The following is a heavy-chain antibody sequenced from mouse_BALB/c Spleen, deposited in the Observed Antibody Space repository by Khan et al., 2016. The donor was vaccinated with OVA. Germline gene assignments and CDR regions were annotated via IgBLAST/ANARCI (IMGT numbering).Heavy chain of an antibody. CDR1: GYTFTTYW. CDR3: TRDRIAY. CDR2: INPTSGYT. V-gene: IGHV1-7*01. Sequence: QVQLQQSGAERAKPGASVKMSCKASGYTFTTYWMHWVKQRPGQGLEWIGYINPTSGYTDYNEKFKDRATLSADKSSSTAYMQLSSLTSEDSAVYYCTRDRIAYWGQGTTVTVSA. J-gene: IGHJ2*01.